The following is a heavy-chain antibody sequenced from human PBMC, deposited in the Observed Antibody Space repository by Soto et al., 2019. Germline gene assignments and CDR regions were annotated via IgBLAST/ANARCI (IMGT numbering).Heavy chain of an antibody. CDR1: GFTFRSYA. J-gene: IGHJ4*02. CDR3: ARGGEHYDFWSAYDY. D-gene: IGHD3-3*01. CDR2: ISYDGSNK. Sequence: QVQLVESGGGVVQPGRSLRLSCAASGFTFRSYAMHWVRQAPGKGLEWVAVISYDGSNKYYADSVKGRFTISRDNSKNPLYLQMNSLRAEDPAVYYCARGGEHYDFWSAYDYWGQGTLVTVSS. V-gene: IGHV3-30-3*01.